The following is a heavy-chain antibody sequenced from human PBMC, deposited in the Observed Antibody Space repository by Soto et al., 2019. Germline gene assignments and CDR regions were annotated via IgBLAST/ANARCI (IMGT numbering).Heavy chain of an antibody. Sequence: SETLSLTCTVSGGSISSYYWSWIRQPPGKGLEWIGYIYYSGSTNYNPSLKSRVTISVDTSKNQFSLKLSSVTAADTAVYYCARGYSSGWNWFDPWGQGTLVTVS. D-gene: IGHD6-19*01. V-gene: IGHV4-59*01. CDR1: GGSISSYY. CDR3: ARGYSSGWNWFDP. J-gene: IGHJ5*02. CDR2: IYYSGST.